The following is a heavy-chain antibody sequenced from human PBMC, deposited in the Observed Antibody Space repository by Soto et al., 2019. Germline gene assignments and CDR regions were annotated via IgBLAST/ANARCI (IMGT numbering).Heavy chain of an antibody. CDR1: GGSISSYY. Sequence: PSETLSLTCTVSGGSISSYYWSWIRQPPGKGPEWIGYIYYSGSTNYNPSLKSRVTISVDTSKNQFSLKLSSVTAADTAVYYCRGLRAAAPFYYYYYYMDVWGKGTTVTVSS. V-gene: IGHV4-59*01. J-gene: IGHJ6*03. CDR2: IYYSGST. CDR3: RGLRAAAPFYYYYYYMDV. D-gene: IGHD2-2*01.